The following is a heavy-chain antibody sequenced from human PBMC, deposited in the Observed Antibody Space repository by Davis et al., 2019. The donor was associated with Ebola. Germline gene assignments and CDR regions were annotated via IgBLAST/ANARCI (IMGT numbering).Heavy chain of an antibody. V-gene: IGHV3-30*02. D-gene: IGHD5-18*01. CDR3: AKVPRGYSYGPEGTDY. CDR2: IRYDGSNK. J-gene: IGHJ4*02. Sequence: PGGSLRLSCAASGFTFSSDGMHWVRQAPGKGLEWVAFIRYDGSNKYYADSVKGRFTISRDNSKNTLYLQMNSLRAEDTAVYYCAKVPRGYSYGPEGTDYWGQGTLVTVSS. CDR1: GFTFSSDG.